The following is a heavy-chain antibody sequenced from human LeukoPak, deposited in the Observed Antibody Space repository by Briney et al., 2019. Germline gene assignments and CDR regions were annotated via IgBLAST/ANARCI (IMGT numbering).Heavy chain of an antibody. D-gene: IGHD3-9*01. CDR2: IYYSGST. CDR1: GGSISSYY. CDR3: ARGGARYYDILTDYYTEPFDY. V-gene: IGHV4-59*01. J-gene: IGHJ4*02. Sequence: SETLSLTCTVSGGSISSYYWSWIRQPPGKGLEWIGYIYYSGSTNYNPSLKSRVTISVDTSKNQFSLKLSSVTAADTAVYYCARGGARYYDILTDYYTEPFDYWGQGTLVTVSS.